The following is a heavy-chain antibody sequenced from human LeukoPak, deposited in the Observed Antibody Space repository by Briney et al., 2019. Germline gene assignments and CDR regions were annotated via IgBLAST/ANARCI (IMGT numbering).Heavy chain of an antibody. CDR3: ARGPLSGGAIQFDS. Sequence: GGSLRLSCAASGFMFSSYWMHWVRQAPGEGLVWVSRINPDGRSTSHADSVKGRFTMSRDNARDTLYLQMNSLRAEDTAVYYCARGPLSGGAIQFDSWGQGTLVTVS. CDR2: INPDGRST. V-gene: IGHV3-74*01. J-gene: IGHJ4*02. D-gene: IGHD2-21*01. CDR1: GFMFSSYW.